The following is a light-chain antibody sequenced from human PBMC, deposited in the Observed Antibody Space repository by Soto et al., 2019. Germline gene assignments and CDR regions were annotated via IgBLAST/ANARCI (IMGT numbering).Light chain of an antibody. CDR1: QSISSW. Sequence: DIQMTQSPSTLSASVGDRVTITCRASQSISSWLAWYQQKPGKAPKLLIYKASSLESGVPSRFSGSGSGTAFTLTISSLQPYDFATYYCQHYNSYAWTFGQGTKVEIK. J-gene: IGKJ1*01. CDR3: QHYNSYAWT. V-gene: IGKV1-5*03. CDR2: KAS.